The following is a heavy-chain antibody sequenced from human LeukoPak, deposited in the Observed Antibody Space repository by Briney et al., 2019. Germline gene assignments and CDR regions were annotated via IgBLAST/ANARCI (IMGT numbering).Heavy chain of an antibody. J-gene: IGHJ4*02. D-gene: IGHD2-15*01. Sequence: GGSLRLSCAASGFTFSSYGMSWVRQAPGKGLEWVSAISGSGGGTYYADSVKGRFTISRDNSKNTLYLQMNSLRAEDTAVYYCARGAVGSGGSCYRYWGQGALVTVSS. V-gene: IGHV3-23*01. CDR1: GFTFSSYG. CDR3: ARGAVGSGGSCYRY. CDR2: ISGSGGGT.